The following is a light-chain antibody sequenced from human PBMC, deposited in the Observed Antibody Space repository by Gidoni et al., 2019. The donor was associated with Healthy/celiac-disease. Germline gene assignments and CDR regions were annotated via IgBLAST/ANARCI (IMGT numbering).Light chain of an antibody. CDR1: SRDVGSSNL. J-gene: IGLJ1*01. CDR3: CSYAGSSTYV. CDR2: EGS. Sequence: QSARTQPASGSGSPGQSITISCPGTSRDVGSSNLVSWYQQHPGNAPKLMIYEGSQRPSGVSNRFSGSKSGNTASLTISGLQAEDEADYYCCSYAGSSTYVFGTGTKVTVL. V-gene: IGLV2-23*01.